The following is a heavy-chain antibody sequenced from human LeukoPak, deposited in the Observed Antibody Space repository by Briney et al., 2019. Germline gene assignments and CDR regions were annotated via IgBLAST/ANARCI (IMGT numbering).Heavy chain of an antibody. V-gene: IGHV4-59*12. CDR3: ARDPSTFYFDY. CDR1: GGSISSYY. J-gene: IGHJ4*02. CDR2: IYYSGRT. D-gene: IGHD3-16*01. Sequence: PSETLSLTCTVSGGSISSYYWSWIRQPPGKGLEWIGYIYYSGRTKYNPSLKSRVTISVDTSKSQVSLKLSSVTAADTAIYYCARDPSTFYFDYWGQGALVTVSS.